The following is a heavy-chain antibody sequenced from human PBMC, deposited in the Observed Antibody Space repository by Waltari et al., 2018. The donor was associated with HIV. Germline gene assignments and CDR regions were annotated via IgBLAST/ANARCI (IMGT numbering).Heavy chain of an antibody. CDR1: GGSLSNYY. Sequence: QVQLQESGPGLVNPSETLSLICTVSGGSLSNYYWTWIRQPPGKGLEWIGDIYYSGSTNYNPSLKSRVTISVDTSKNQFSLKVRSVTAADTAIYYCARVDRYTSSGLDYWGQGTLVNVSS. V-gene: IGHV4-59*01. D-gene: IGHD6-13*01. J-gene: IGHJ4*02. CDR3: ARVDRYTSSGLDY. CDR2: IYYSGST.